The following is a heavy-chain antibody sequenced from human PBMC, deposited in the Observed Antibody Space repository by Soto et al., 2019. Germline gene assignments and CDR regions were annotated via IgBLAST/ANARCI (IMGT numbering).Heavy chain of an antibody. CDR2: TYYGGSS. J-gene: IGHJ4*02. V-gene: IGHV4-30-4*01. CDR3: ARDVRPAYYGSGRPFDY. Sequence: QVQLQESGPGLVKPSQTLSLTCTVSGASISRGNYYWTWIRQPPGKSLEWLGNTYYGGSSSYNPSLQSRVAISVDTPKNQFSLRLNSVTAADTAVYFCARDVRPAYYGSGRPFDYWGQGALVTVSS. D-gene: IGHD3-10*01. CDR1: GASISRGNYY.